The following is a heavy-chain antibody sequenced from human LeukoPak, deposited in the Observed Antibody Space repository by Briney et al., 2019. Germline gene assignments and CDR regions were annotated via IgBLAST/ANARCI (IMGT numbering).Heavy chain of an antibody. V-gene: IGHV4-31*02. CDR1: GFTFSTYS. CDR3: ARDSVAAAGIVF. D-gene: IGHD6-13*01. CDR2: IYYSGST. Sequence: LRLSCAVSGFTFSTYSMNWVRQHPGKGLEWIGYIYYSGSTYYNPSLKSRVTISVDTSKNQFSLKLSSVTAADTAVYYCARDSVAAAGIVFWGQGTLVTVSS. J-gene: IGHJ4*02.